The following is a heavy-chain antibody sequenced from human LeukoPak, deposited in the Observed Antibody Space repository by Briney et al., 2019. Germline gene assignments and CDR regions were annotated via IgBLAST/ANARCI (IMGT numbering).Heavy chain of an antibody. Sequence: QPGRSLRLSCAASGFTFDDYAMHWVRHAPGKGLEWVSGISWNSGSIGYAGSVKGRFTISRDNAKNSLYLQMNSLRAEDTALYYCAKGYDSSGYYRNDAFDIWGQGTMVTVSS. CDR1: GFTFDDYA. J-gene: IGHJ3*02. CDR3: AKGYDSSGYYRNDAFDI. V-gene: IGHV3-9*01. D-gene: IGHD3-22*01. CDR2: ISWNSGSI.